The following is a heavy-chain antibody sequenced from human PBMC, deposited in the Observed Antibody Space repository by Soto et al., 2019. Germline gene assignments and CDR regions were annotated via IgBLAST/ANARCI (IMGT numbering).Heavy chain of an antibody. V-gene: IGHV3-9*01. J-gene: IGHJ5*02. CDR2: LTWNSESI. D-gene: IGHD6-13*01. CDR3: VKGALSGTLNWFDP. Sequence: EVQLVESGGGLVQPGRSLRLSCAASGFRFADYTMHWVRQAPGKGLEWVSGLTWNSESIAYADSVKGRFTISRDNAKNSLYLQMNSLRAEDTAFYFCVKGALSGTLNWFDPWGQGTLVTVSS. CDR1: GFRFADYT.